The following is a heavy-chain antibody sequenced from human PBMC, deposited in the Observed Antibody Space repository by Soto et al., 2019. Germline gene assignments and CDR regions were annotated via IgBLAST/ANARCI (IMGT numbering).Heavy chain of an antibody. Sequence: EVQLLESGGGLVQPGGSLRLSCAVSGFTFSNYAMSWVRQAPGKGLEWVSAISCSGNSPNYADSVKGRFTISRDKSKSTVYLQMNSLRAEDTAVYYCARDVWELLRGFDPWGQGTLVTVSS. J-gene: IGHJ5*02. CDR2: ISCSGNSP. CDR3: ARDVWELLRGFDP. CDR1: GFTFSNYA. V-gene: IGHV3-23*01. D-gene: IGHD1-26*01.